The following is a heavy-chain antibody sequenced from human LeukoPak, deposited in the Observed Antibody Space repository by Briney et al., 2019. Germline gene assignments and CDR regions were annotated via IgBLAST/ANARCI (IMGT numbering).Heavy chain of an antibody. Sequence: SETLSLTCTVSGGSISSYYWSWIRQPPGKGLEWIGYIYYSGSTNYNPSLKSRVTISVDTSKNQFSLKLTSVTAADTAVYYCVRVVALGAAGHYFDYWGQGSLVTVSS. V-gene: IGHV4-59*01. CDR2: IYYSGST. CDR1: GGSISSYY. J-gene: IGHJ4*02. CDR3: VRVVALGAAGHYFDY. D-gene: IGHD6-13*01.